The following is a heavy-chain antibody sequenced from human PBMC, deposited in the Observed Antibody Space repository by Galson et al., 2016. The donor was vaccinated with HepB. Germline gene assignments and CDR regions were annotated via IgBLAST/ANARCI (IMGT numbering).Heavy chain of an antibody. CDR2: TYYRSHWYY. CDR3: ARDAPGSSYFDY. CDR1: GDSVSSDVGV. V-gene: IGHV6-1*01. Sequence: CAISGDSVSSDVGVWNWIRQSPSRGLEWLGRTYYRSHWYYDYAVAVETRLVINPDTSRNQFSLQLSSVTPDDTAVYWCARDAPGSSYFDYWSQGTLVTVSS. J-gene: IGHJ4*02. D-gene: IGHD1-14*01.